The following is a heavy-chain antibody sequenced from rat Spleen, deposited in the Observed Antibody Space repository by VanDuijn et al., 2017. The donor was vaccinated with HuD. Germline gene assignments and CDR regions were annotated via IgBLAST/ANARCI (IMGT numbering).Heavy chain of an antibody. Sequence: EVQLVESGGGLVQPGRSLKLSCAASGFTYSNYVMAWIRQAPKKGLEWVATISYDGSSTYYRDSVKGRFTISRDNAKSTLYLQMDSLRSEDTATYYCARLGGGPDYWGQGVMVTVSS. CDR1: GFTYSNYV. J-gene: IGHJ2*01. D-gene: IGHD1-11*01. CDR2: ISYDGSST. CDR3: ARLGGGPDY. V-gene: IGHV5-7*01.